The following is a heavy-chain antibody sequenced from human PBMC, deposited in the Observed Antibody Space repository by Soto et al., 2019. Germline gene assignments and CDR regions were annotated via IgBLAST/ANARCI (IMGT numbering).Heavy chain of an antibody. V-gene: IGHV1-58*02. Sequence: SVKVSFKASGSGFIRSGIQWVRQAHGQRLEWIGWIVVASGQTNYAQNFRGRVAITRDTSTATAYIELTGLTSEGTAVYFCSADRPDIGVGWWVWGQGTTVTVSS. D-gene: IGHD2-15*01. CDR1: GSGFIRSG. J-gene: IGHJ6*02. CDR3: SADRPDIGVGWWV. CDR2: IVVASGQT.